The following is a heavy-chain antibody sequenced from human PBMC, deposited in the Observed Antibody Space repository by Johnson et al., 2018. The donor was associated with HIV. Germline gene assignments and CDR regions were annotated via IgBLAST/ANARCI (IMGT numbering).Heavy chain of an antibody. Sequence: QVQLVESGGGVVQPGGSLRLSCAASGFTFSSYGMHWVRQAPGKGLEWVAFIRYDGNNKYYADSVKGGFTISRDNSKNTLYLQMNRLRAEDTAVYYCAKDRSRLHDAFDIWGQGTMVTVSS. D-gene: IGHD5-24*01. V-gene: IGHV3-30*02. CDR1: GFTFSSYG. J-gene: IGHJ3*02. CDR2: IRYDGNNK. CDR3: AKDRSRLHDAFDI.